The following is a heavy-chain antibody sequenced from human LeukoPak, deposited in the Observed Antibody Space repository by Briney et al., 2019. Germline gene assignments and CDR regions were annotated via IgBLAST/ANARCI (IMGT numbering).Heavy chain of an antibody. CDR3: AREGSGWRYYYYYYMDV. V-gene: IGHV3-11*01. Sequence: GGSLRLSCAASSCTFSDYYMSWIRQAPGKGLEWVSYISSSGSTIYYADSVKGRFTISRDNAKNSLYLQMNSLKAEDTAVYYCAREGSGWRYYYYYYMDVWGKGTTVTVSS. CDR1: SCTFSDYY. J-gene: IGHJ6*03. D-gene: IGHD6-19*01. CDR2: ISSSGSTI.